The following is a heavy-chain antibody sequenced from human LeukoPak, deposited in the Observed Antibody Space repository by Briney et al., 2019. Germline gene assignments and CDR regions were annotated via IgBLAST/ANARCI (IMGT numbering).Heavy chain of an antibody. CDR2: INPSGGTT. Sequence: GASVKVSCKASGYTFTSYGISWVRQAPGQGLEWMGIINPSGGTTSYAQKFQGRITMTRDTSTSTVYMEVSSLRSEDTAVYYCARVADFCDGGSCYDYWGQGTLITVSS. J-gene: IGHJ4*02. CDR1: GYTFTSYG. V-gene: IGHV1-46*01. D-gene: IGHD2-15*01. CDR3: ARVADFCDGGSCYDY.